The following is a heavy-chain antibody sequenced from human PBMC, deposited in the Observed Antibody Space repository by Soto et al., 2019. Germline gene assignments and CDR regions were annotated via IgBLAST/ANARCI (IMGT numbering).Heavy chain of an antibody. V-gene: IGHV3-11*01. CDR1: GFTFSDYY. D-gene: IGHD6-13*01. CDR3: ARDHSSSWYYYYGMDV. J-gene: IGHJ6*02. CDR2: ISSSGSTI. Sequence: GGSLRLSCAASGFTFSDYYMSWIRQAPGKGLEWVSYISSSGSTIYYADSVKGRFTISRDNAKNSLYLQMNSLRAEDTAVYYCARDHSSSWYYYYGMDVWGQGTTVTVS.